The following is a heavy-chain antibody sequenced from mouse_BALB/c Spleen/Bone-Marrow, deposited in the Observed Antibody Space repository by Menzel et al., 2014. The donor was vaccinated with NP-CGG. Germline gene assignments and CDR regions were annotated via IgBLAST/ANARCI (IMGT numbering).Heavy chain of an antibody. CDR2: ISYSGST. Sequence: EVKLVESGPSLVKPSQTLSLTCSVTGDSITSGYWNWIRKFPGNKLEYMGYISYSGSTYYNPSLKSRISITRDTSKNQYYLQLNSVTTEDTATYYCARNYYGLLAMDYWGQGTSVTVSS. CDR3: ARNYYGLLAMDY. CDR1: GDSITSGY. V-gene: IGHV3-8*02. J-gene: IGHJ4*01. D-gene: IGHD1-2*01.